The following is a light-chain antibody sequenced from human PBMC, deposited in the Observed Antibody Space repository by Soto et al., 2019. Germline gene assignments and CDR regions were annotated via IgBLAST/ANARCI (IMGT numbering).Light chain of an antibody. Sequence: QSVLTQPPSVSGAPGQRVTISCTGSSSNIGAGYDVHWYQQVPGTAPKLLIYANKNRPAGIPDRFSASKSGTSASLAITGLQAEDEVDYYCQSYDTSPSGYVFGTGTKVTVL. CDR2: ANK. CDR3: QSYDTSPSGYV. CDR1: SSNIGAGYD. V-gene: IGLV1-40*01. J-gene: IGLJ1*01.